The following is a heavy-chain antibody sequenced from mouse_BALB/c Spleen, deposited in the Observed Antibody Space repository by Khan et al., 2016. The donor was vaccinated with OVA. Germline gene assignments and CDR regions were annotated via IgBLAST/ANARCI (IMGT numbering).Heavy chain of an antibody. J-gene: IGHJ3*01. CDR3: ARETFDY. D-gene: IGHD3-2*01. V-gene: IGHV1-34*01. Sequence: VQLQQSGPELMKPGASVKISCQASGYSFTTYYMHWVKQSHGKSLEWIGYIHPFNGGNDYNPKFKGTATLTVDKSSSTAYRHLSSMTSEESAVEDCARETFDYWGQGTLVTGAA. CDR1: GYSFTTYY. CDR2: IHPFNGGN.